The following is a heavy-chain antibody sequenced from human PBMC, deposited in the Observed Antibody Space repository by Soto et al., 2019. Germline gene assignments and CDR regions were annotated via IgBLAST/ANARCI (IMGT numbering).Heavy chain of an antibody. Sequence: GGSLRLSCAASGFTFSNFDMSWVRQAPGKGLEWVSGISTSGGTTYYADSVKGRFTSSRDNSKNTLYLQMTSLRAEDTAVYYCATGTAAPAHWGQGTLVTVSS. CDR1: GFTFSNFD. D-gene: IGHD6-13*01. J-gene: IGHJ1*01. CDR3: ATGTAAPAH. CDR2: ISTSGGTT. V-gene: IGHV3-23*01.